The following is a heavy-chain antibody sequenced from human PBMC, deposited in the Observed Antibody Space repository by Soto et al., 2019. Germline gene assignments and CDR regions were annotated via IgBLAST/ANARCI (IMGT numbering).Heavy chain of an antibody. D-gene: IGHD6-6*01. CDR3: ARGQTKFFSSRVPPTQTKYFDP. J-gene: IGHJ5*02. V-gene: IGHV4-34*01. Sequence: SETLSLTCAVYGASLSDYYWSWIRQPPGKGLELIGYVNHGGSTNQNPSLKSRVTISLDTSKNQFSLRLNSVAAADTAVYYCARGQTKFFSSRVPPTQTKYFDPWGHVTLFT. CDR1: GASLSDYY. CDR2: VNHGGST.